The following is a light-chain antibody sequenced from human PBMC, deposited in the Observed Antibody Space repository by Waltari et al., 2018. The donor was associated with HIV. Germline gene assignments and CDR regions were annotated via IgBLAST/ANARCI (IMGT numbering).Light chain of an antibody. Sequence: QSALTPPPSASGSPGPSVPIPCTGTSHYVGGYKYVSWYQQHPGKAPKLMIYEVSKRPSGVPDRFSGSKSGNTASLTVSGLQAEDEADYYCSSYAGRNNYVFGTGTKVTVL. CDR2: EVS. V-gene: IGLV2-8*01. CDR1: SHYVGGYKY. CDR3: SSYAGRNNYV. J-gene: IGLJ1*01.